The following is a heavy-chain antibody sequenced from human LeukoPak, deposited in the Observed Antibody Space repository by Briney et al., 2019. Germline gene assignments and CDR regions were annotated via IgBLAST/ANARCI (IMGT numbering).Heavy chain of an antibody. Sequence: GGSLRLSCAASGFTFSSYSMNWVRKAPGKGLEWVSYISSSSSTIYYADSVKGRFTISRDNAKNSLYLQMNSLRAEDTAVFYCARLTSSWPPNFFDYWGQGALVIVSS. CDR2: ISSSSSTI. J-gene: IGHJ4*02. D-gene: IGHD6-13*01. CDR1: GFTFSSYS. V-gene: IGHV3-48*01. CDR3: ARLTSSWPPNFFDY.